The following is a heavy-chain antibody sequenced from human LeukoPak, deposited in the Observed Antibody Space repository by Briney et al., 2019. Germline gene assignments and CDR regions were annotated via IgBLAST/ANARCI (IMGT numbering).Heavy chain of an antibody. Sequence: GGSLRLSCAASGFAFSSSSMNWVRQAPGKGLEWVSAITLGSSYKYYADSLKGRLTVSRDNAKNSLYLQMNSLRVEDTAVYYCVTSGYDSSGYYVDSWGQGSLVTVSS. CDR2: ITLGSSYK. CDR3: VTSGYDSSGYYVDS. V-gene: IGHV3-21*01. D-gene: IGHD3-22*01. J-gene: IGHJ4*02. CDR1: GFAFSSSS.